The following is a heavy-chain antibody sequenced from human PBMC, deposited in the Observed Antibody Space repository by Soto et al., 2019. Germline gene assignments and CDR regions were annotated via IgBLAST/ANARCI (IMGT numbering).Heavy chain of an antibody. CDR2: ISYTGNT. Sequence: PSETLSLTCTVSGGSISSYYWSWIRQPPGKGLEWVGYISYTGNTNYNPSLQSRITISLDTSTNQFSLKLNSVTAADTAVFFCARGASGDYGHYFDYWGQGMLVTVSS. V-gene: IGHV4-59*01. CDR1: GGSISSYY. J-gene: IGHJ4*02. CDR3: ARGASGDYGHYFDY. D-gene: IGHD4-17*01.